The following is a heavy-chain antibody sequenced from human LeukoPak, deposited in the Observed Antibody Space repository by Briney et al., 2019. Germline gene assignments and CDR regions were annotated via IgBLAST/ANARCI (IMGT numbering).Heavy chain of an antibody. CDR1: GYTFTGYY. CDR3: AGARFTIFGVVDP. V-gene: IGHV1-2*02. Sequence: ASVKVSCKASGYTFTGYYMHWVRQAPGQGLEWMGWINPNSGGTNYAQKFQGRVTMTRDTSISTAYMELSRLRSDDTAVYYCAGARFTIFGVVDPWGQGTLVTVSS. CDR2: INPNSGGT. J-gene: IGHJ5*02. D-gene: IGHD3-3*01.